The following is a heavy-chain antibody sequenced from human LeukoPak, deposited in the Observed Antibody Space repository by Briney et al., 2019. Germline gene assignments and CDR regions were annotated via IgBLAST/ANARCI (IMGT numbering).Heavy chain of an antibody. CDR3: AKGITKTTGTPVDY. J-gene: IGHJ4*02. V-gene: IGHV3-9*03. CDR2: ISRNSGSI. CDR1: GFTFDDYA. Sequence: PGRSLRLSCAASGFTFDDYAMHWVRQAPGKGLEWVSGISRNSGSIGYADSVKGRFTISRDNAKNSLYLQMNSLRAEDMALYYCAKGITKTTGTPVDYWGQGTLVTVSS. D-gene: IGHD1-1*01.